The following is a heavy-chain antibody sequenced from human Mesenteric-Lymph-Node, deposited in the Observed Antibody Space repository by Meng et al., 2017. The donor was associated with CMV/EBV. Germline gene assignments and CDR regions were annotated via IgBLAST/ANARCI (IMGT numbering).Heavy chain of an antibody. CDR2: IKQDGSEK. CDR3: ARFAESSSWSYYFDY. J-gene: IGHJ4*02. D-gene: IGHD6-13*01. V-gene: IGHV3-7*01. Sequence: GESLKISCAASGFTFSSYWMSWVRQAPGKGLEWVANIKQDGSEKYYVDSVKGRFTISRDNAKNSLYLQMNSLRAEDTAVYYCARFAESSSWSYYFDYWGQGTLVTVSS. CDR1: GFTFSSYW.